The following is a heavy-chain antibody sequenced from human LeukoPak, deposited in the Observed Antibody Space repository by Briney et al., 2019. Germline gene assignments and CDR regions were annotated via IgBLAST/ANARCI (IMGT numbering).Heavy chain of an antibody. CDR1: GGSISSYY. CDR2: IYTSGST. J-gene: IGHJ5*02. Sequence: SETLSLTCTVSGGSISSYYWSWIRQPAGKGLEWIGRIYTSGSTNYNPSLKSRVTMSVDTSKNQFSLKLSSVTAANTAVYYCARGGSGYDSNWFDPWGQGTLVTVSS. CDR3: ARGGSGYDSNWFDP. V-gene: IGHV4-4*07. D-gene: IGHD5-12*01.